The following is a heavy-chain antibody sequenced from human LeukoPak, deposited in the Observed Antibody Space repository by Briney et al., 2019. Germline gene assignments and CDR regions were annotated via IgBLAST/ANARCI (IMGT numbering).Heavy chain of an antibody. D-gene: IGHD6-19*01. CDR1: GGSISSSSYY. V-gene: IGHV4-39*01. CDR2: IYYSGST. CDR3: ARLIAVAGTITFDY. Sequence: SETLFLTCTVSGGSISSSSYYWGWIRQPPGKGLEWIGSIYYSGSTYYNPSLKSRVTISVDTSKNQFSLKLSSVTAADTAVYYCARLIAVAGTITFDYWGQGTLVTVSS. J-gene: IGHJ4*02.